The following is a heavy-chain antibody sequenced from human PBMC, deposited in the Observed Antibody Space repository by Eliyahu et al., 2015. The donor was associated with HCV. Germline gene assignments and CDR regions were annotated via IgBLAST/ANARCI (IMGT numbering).Heavy chain of an antibody. CDR1: GFPFSGSA. CDR2: IRSKANSYAT. D-gene: IGHD3-22*01. V-gene: IGHV3-73*02. Sequence: EVQLVESGGGLVQPGGSLKLXCAASGFPFSGSAXXWVRQASGKGLEWVGRIRSKANSYATAYAASVKGRFTISRDDSKNTAYLQMNSLKTEDTAVYYCTRPGGNGGYYADYYYYGMDVWGQGTTGHRLL. J-gene: IGHJ6*02. CDR3: TRPGGNGGYYADYYYYGMDV.